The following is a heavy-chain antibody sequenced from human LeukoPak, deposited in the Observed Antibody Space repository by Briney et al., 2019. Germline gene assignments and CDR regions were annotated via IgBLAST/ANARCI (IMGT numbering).Heavy chain of an antibody. CDR3: ARRPVGYYYDSSGLDI. Sequence: ASVKVSCKASGYTFTGYNMHWVRQAPGQGLEWMGWINPNSGNTGYAQKFQGRVTITRNTSISTAYMELSSLRSEDTAVYYCARRPVGYYYDSSGLDIWGQGTMVTVSS. V-gene: IGHV1-8*03. CDR2: INPNSGNT. D-gene: IGHD3-22*01. J-gene: IGHJ3*02. CDR1: GYTFTGYN.